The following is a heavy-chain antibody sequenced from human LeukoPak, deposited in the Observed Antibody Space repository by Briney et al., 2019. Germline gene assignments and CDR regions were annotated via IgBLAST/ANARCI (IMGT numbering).Heavy chain of an antibody. Sequence: SETLSLTCTVSGGSISSYYWSWIRQPPGKGLEWIGYIYYSGSTNYNPSLKSRVTISVDTSKNQFSLKLSSVTAADTAVYYCARGGSSGYDPFDYWGQGTLVTVSS. D-gene: IGHD5-12*01. CDR1: GGSISSYY. CDR2: IYYSGST. V-gene: IGHV4-59*01. J-gene: IGHJ4*02. CDR3: ARGGSSGYDPFDY.